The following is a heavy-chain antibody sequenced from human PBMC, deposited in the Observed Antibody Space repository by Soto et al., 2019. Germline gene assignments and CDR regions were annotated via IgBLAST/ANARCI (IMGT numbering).Heavy chain of an antibody. Sequence: EVQLVESGGGLVQPGGSLRLSCAASGFTFSNYWMHWVRQAPGEGLVWVSRINRDGSSTYYADSVKGRFTTTRDNAKNTVYLQVNSLRGEETALYYCARGAYGRYYMDVWGKGTTVSVS. J-gene: IGHJ6*03. CDR2: INRDGSST. CDR1: GFTFSNYW. CDR3: ARGAYGRYYMDV. V-gene: IGHV3-74*01. D-gene: IGHD3-16*01.